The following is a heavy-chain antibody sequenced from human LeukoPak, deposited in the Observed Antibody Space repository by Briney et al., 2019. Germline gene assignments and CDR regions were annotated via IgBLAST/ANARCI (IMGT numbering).Heavy chain of an antibody. J-gene: IGHJ3*02. CDR1: GYTFTSYG. Sequence: ASVKVSCKASGYTFTSYGISWVRQAPGQGLEWMGWISAYNGNTNYAQKLQGRVTMTTDTSTSTAYMELRSLRSDDTAVYYCARRVRRDAPDAFDIWGQGTMVTVSS. D-gene: IGHD2-8*01. CDR3: ARRVRRDAPDAFDI. CDR2: ISAYNGNT. V-gene: IGHV1-18*01.